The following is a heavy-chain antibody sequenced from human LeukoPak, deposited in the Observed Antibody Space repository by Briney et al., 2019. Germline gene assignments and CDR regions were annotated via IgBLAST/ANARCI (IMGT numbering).Heavy chain of an antibody. V-gene: IGHV4-34*01. Sequence: SETLSLTCAVYGGSFSGYYWSWIRQPPGKVLEWIGEINHSGSTNYNPSLKSRVTISVDTSKNQFSLKLSSVTAADTAVYYCARADTVDTDYYYYYMDVWGKGTTVTVSS. CDR1: GGSFSGYY. J-gene: IGHJ6*03. D-gene: IGHD5-18*01. CDR3: ARADTVDTDYYYYYMDV. CDR2: INHSGST.